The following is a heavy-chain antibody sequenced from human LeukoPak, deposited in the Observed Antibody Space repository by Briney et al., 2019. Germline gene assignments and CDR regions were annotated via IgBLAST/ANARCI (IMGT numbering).Heavy chain of an antibody. V-gene: IGHV4-34*01. D-gene: IGHD3-10*01. CDR3: ARVSDSRAVGPFDY. CDR2: INHSGST. Sequence: PSETLSLTCVVYGGSFSGYYWSWIRQPPGKGLECIGEINHSGSTNYNPSLKSRVTISVDTSKSQFSLELSSVTAADTAIYYCARVSDSRAVGPFDYWGQGTLVTVSS. J-gene: IGHJ4*02. CDR1: GGSFSGYY.